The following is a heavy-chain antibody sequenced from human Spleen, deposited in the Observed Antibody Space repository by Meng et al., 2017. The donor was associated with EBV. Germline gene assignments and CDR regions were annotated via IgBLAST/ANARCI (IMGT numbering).Heavy chain of an antibody. J-gene: IGHJ5*02. CDR3: ARELDTTMVADL. CDR2: INPISGAA. D-gene: IGHD5-18*01. CDR1: GYSFTAYY. Sequence: QVRLVKVGAGVKKPGASVKVPCKTSGYSFTAYYVHWVRQAPGQGLEWMGRINPISGAAGSTQKFQGRLTLTRETYINTAYLELSGLTPDDTAVYYCARELDTTMVADLWGQGTLVTVSS. V-gene: IGHV1-2*06.